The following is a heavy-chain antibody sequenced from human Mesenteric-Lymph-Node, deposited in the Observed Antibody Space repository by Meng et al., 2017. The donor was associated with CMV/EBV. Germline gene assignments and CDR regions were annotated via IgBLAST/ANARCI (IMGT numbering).Heavy chain of an antibody. D-gene: IGHD3-3*01. Sequence: VKVSCKASGYTFTSYDINWVRQATGQGLEWMGWMNPNSGNTGYAQKFQGRVSITRNTSISTAYMELSSLRSEDTAVYYCARDVLRFLEWSDYYYYGMDVWGQGTTVTVSS. J-gene: IGHJ6*02. CDR1: GYTFTSYD. V-gene: IGHV1-8*03. CDR3: ARDVLRFLEWSDYYYYGMDV. CDR2: MNPNSGNT.